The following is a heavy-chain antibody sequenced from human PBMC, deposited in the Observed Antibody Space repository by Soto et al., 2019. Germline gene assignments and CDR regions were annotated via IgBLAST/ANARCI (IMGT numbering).Heavy chain of an antibody. J-gene: IGHJ6*02. D-gene: IGHD6-19*01. CDR2: IIPIFGTT. V-gene: IGHV1-69*12. Sequence: QVQLVQSGAEVMKPGSSVKVSCKASGGTFSNYAISWVRQAPGQGLEWMGGIIPIFGTTYYAQRFPGRVTIIADESTNTVYLELSSLRSEDTAMYYCARVEAVAGIYNYHGLDVWGQGTAVSVSS. CDR3: ARVEAVAGIYNYHGLDV. CDR1: GGTFSNYA.